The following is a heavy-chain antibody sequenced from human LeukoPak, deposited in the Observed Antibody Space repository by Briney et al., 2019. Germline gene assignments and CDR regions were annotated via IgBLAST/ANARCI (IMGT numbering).Heavy chain of an antibody. V-gene: IGHV4-61*02. CDR3: ARYCSGGSCYPNEIPDAFDI. CDR1: GGSISSGSYY. J-gene: IGHJ3*02. D-gene: IGHD2-15*01. Sequence: PSETLSLTCTVSGGSISSGSYYWSWIRQPAGKGLEWIGRIYTSGSTNYNPSLKSRVTISVDTSKNQLSLKLSSVTAADTAVYYCARYCSGGSCYPNEIPDAFDIWGQGTMVTVSS. CDR2: IYTSGST.